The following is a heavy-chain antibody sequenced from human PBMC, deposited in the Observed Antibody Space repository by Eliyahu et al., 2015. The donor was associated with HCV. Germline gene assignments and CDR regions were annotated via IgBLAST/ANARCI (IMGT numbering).Heavy chain of an antibody. CDR3: ASGGGGIAVTGTGGWFDP. CDR1: GASIXXYY. J-gene: IGHJ5*02. CDR2: MHYSGSX. Sequence: QVQLQESGPGLVKPSETLSLTCTVSGASIXXYYWSWIRQPPGXGLEWIGYMHYSGSXNYNPSLKSRVALSVDTSKNQFSLRLSSVTAADTAVYYCASGGGGIAVTGTGGWFDPWGQGTLVTVSS. V-gene: IGHV4-59*01. D-gene: IGHD6-19*01.